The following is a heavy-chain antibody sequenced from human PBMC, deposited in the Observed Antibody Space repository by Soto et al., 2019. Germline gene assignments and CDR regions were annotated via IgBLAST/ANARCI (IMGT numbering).Heavy chain of an antibody. D-gene: IGHD2-8*01. Sequence: GGSLRLSCAASGFTFSSYAMSWVRQAPGKGLEWVSAISGSGGSTYYADSVKGRFTISRDNSKNTLYLQMNSLRAEDTAVYYCAKDEGYCTNGVCYMAIDYWGQGTLVTVSS. CDR2: ISGSGGST. CDR1: GFTFSSYA. J-gene: IGHJ4*02. CDR3: AKDEGYCTNGVCYMAIDY. V-gene: IGHV3-23*01.